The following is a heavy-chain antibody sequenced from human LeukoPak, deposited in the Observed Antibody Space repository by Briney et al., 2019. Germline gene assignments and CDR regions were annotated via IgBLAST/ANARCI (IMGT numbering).Heavy chain of an antibody. Sequence: SETPSLTCTVSGGSISSSSYYWGWIRQPPGKGLEWIGSIYYSGSTYYNPSLKSRVTISVDTSKNQFSLKLSSATAADTAVYYCARLYYDSSGYYYFDYWGQGTLVTVSS. V-gene: IGHV4-39*01. CDR1: GGSISSSSYY. J-gene: IGHJ4*02. CDR2: IYYSGST. CDR3: ARLYYDSSGYYYFDY. D-gene: IGHD3-22*01.